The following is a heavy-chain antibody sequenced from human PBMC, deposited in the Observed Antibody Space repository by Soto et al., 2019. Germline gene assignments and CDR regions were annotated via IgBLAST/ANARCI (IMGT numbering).Heavy chain of an antibody. J-gene: IGHJ5*02. D-gene: IGHD4-17*01. CDR1: GGSISNNY. CDR3: ARLPWADYGGVFDP. Sequence: QVQLQESGPGLVKPSETLSLTCTVSGGSISNNYWTWIRQPPGKGLGWIGYIYYSGSTSYNPSLKSRVTMSLDTSNNQSSLKLTSVPAPDTAGYYCARLPWADYGGVFDPWGQGTLVTVS. V-gene: IGHV4-59*01. CDR2: IYYSGST.